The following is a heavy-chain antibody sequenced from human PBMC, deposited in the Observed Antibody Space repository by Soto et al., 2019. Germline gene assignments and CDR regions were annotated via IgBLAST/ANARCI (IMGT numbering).Heavy chain of an antibody. D-gene: IGHD2-15*01. Sequence: QLQLQESGPGLVKPSETLSLTCTVSGGSISSFNYFWGWFRQPPGKGLEWIGSLYYSGNTYYNPSLQSRVTISVDTSKKQCTLTLRSVTAADTAVYYCARGGGSTFNWFDPWGQGTLVTVSP. V-gene: IGHV4-39*01. CDR2: LYYSGNT. CDR1: GGSISSFNYF. J-gene: IGHJ5*02. CDR3: ARGGGSTFNWFDP.